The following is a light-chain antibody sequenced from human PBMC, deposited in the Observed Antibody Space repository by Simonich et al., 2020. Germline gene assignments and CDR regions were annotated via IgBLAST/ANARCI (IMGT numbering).Light chain of an antibody. CDR1: SGSIASNY. CDR3: QSYDSSNQV. V-gene: IGLV6-57*01. J-gene: IGLJ2*01. Sequence: NFMLPQPHSVSESPGKTVTISCTRSSGSIASNYVQWYQQRPGSSPTTVIYEDNQRPSGVPDRFSGSNDSTSNTASLTISGLKTEDEADYYCQSYDSSNQVFGGGTKLTVL. CDR2: EDN.